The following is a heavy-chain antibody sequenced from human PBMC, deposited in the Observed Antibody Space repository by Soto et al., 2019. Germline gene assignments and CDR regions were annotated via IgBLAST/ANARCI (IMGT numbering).Heavy chain of an antibody. Sequence: ASVKVSCKVSGYTLTELSMHWVRQAPGKGLEWMGGFDPEDGETIYTQKFQGRVTMTEDTSTDTAYMELSSLRSEDTAVYYCATRPYGSGENWFDPWGQGTLVTVSS. CDR1: GYTLTELS. J-gene: IGHJ5*02. V-gene: IGHV1-24*01. D-gene: IGHD3-10*01. CDR2: FDPEDGET. CDR3: ATRPYGSGENWFDP.